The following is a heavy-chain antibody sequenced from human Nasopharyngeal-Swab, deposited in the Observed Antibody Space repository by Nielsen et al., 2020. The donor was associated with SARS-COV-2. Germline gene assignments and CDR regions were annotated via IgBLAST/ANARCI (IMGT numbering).Heavy chain of an antibody. CDR3: ARDLITAAGRDWFDP. Sequence: SGTLSLTCTVSGGSISSYYWSWIRQPPGKGLEWIGYIYYSGSTNYNPPLKSRVTISVDTSKNQFSLKLSSVTAADTAVYYCARDLITAAGRDWFDPWGQGTLVTVSS. V-gene: IGHV4-59*01. D-gene: IGHD6-13*01. CDR1: GGSISSYY. J-gene: IGHJ5*02. CDR2: IYYSGST.